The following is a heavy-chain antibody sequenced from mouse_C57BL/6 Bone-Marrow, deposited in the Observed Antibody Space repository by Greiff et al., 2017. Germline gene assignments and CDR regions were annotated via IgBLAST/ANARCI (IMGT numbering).Heavy chain of an antibody. CDR2: IFPGSGST. Sequence: QVHVKQSGPELVKPGASVKISCKASGYTFTDYYINWVQQRPGQGLAWIGWIFPGSGSTYYNEKFKGKATLTVDKSSITAYMLLSSLTSEDSAVYFCARWRYYGSSYEGAFDYWGQGTTLTVSS. V-gene: IGHV1-75*01. D-gene: IGHD1-1*01. CDR3: ARWRYYGSSYEGAFDY. J-gene: IGHJ2*01. CDR1: GYTFTDYY.